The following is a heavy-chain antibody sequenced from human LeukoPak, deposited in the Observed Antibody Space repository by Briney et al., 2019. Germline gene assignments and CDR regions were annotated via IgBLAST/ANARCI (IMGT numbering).Heavy chain of an antibody. CDR1: GYTLTELS. V-gene: IGHV1-24*01. Sequence: ASVTVSCKVSGYTLTELSMHWVRQAPGKGLEWMGGFDPEDGETIYAQKFQGRVTMTEDTSTDTAYMELSSLRSEDTAVYYCATLGGLLRGAFDIWGQGTMVTVSS. D-gene: IGHD2-15*01. J-gene: IGHJ3*02. CDR3: ATLGGLLRGAFDI. CDR2: FDPEDGET.